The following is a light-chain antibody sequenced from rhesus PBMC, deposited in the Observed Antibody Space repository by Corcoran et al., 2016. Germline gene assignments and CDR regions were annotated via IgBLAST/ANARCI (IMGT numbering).Light chain of an antibody. V-gene: IGKV1-74*01. CDR1: ENVNNY. CDR2: KAS. Sequence: DIQMTQSPSSLSASVGDRVTITCRASENVNNYLNWYQQKTGKALNLLIYKASILQSGVPSRFSGSGSWTDYTFTISSLQPEDVATYYCRHGYGTPFTFGPGTKLDIE. CDR3: RHGYGTPFT. J-gene: IGKJ3*01.